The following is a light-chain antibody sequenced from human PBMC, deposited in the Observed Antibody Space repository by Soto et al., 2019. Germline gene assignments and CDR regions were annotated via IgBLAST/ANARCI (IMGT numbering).Light chain of an antibody. CDR3: QQYGSSPPIT. J-gene: IGKJ5*01. CDR2: GAS. V-gene: IGKV3-20*01. Sequence: EIVLTQSPGTLSLSPGERATLSCRASQSVSSSYLAGYQQKPGQAPRLLIYGASSRATGIPDRFSGSGSGTDFPLTIIRLEPEDFAVYYCQQYGSSPPITFGQGTRLEIK. CDR1: QSVSSSY.